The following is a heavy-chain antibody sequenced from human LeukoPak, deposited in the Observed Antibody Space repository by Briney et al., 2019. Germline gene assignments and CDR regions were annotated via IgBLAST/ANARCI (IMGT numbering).Heavy chain of an antibody. CDR1: GFPFSDYY. J-gene: IGHJ4*02. Sequence: GGSLRLSCAPSGFPFSDYYMSWIRQAAGGGLEWVSYIIRSGSTIYYADSVKGRFTISRDNAKNSLYLQMNSLRAEDTAVYYCARDGYSGYDFSFDYWGQGTLVTVSS. V-gene: IGHV3-11*01. CDR3: ARDGYSGYDFSFDY. CDR2: IIRSGSTI. D-gene: IGHD5-12*01.